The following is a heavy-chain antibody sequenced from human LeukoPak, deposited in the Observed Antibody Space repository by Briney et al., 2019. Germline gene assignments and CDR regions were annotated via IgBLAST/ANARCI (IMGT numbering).Heavy chain of an antibody. D-gene: IGHD6-19*01. CDR3: ARGRPLLYSSGWSSDY. J-gene: IGHJ4*02. Sequence: GGSLRLSCEGSAFIFSGHWMNWVRQTPGKGLEWVASIKEDGSERQYVDSVKGRFTISRDNAKNSLYLQANSLRAEDTAVYYCARGRPLLYSSGWSSDYWGQGALVTVSS. CDR2: IKEDGSER. V-gene: IGHV3-7*01. CDR1: AFIFSGHW.